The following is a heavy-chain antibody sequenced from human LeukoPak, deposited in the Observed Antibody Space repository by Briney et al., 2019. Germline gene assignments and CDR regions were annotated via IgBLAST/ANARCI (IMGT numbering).Heavy chain of an antibody. CDR3: ARGVSGGDYVALGY. J-gene: IGHJ4*02. D-gene: IGHD4-17*01. CDR2: ISSSSSTI. CDR1: GFTFSSYS. Sequence: GGSLRLSCAASGFTFSSYSMNWVRQAPGKGLEWVSYISSSSSTIYYADSVKGRFTISRDNAKNSLYLQMNSLRAEDTAVYYCARGVSGGDYVALGYWGQGTLVTVSS. V-gene: IGHV3-48*04.